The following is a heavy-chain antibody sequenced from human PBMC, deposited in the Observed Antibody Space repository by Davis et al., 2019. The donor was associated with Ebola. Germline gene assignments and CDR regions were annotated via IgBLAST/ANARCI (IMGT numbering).Heavy chain of an antibody. Sequence: GESLKISCAASGFTFSNAWMSWVRQAPGKGLEWVSVIYSSGSIHYADSVKGRFTISRDNSKNTLYLQMNSLRAEDTAVYYCAKDGLIVGATLDYWGQGTLVTVSS. D-gene: IGHD1-26*01. CDR2: IYSSGSI. CDR1: GFTFSNAW. V-gene: IGHV3-53*01. J-gene: IGHJ4*02. CDR3: AKDGLIVGATLDY.